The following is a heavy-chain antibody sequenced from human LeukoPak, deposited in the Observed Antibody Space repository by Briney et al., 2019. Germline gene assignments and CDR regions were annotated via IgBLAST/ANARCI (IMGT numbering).Heavy chain of an antibody. CDR2: ISSSSSYI. Sequence: GGSLRLSCAASGFTFSSYSMNWVRQAPGKGLEWVSSISSSSSYIYYADSVKGRFTISRDNAKNSLYLQMNSLRAEDTAVYYCASGEQWLGPLGGDWGQGTLVTVSS. J-gene: IGHJ4*02. V-gene: IGHV3-21*01. D-gene: IGHD6-19*01. CDR1: GFTFSSYS. CDR3: ASGEQWLGPLGGD.